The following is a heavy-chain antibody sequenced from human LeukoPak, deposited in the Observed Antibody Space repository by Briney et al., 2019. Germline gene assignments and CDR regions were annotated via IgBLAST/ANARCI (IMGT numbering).Heavy chain of an antibody. Sequence: SETLSLTCAVYGGSFIDYYWSWIRQPPGMGLGWIGEINHSGSTNYNPSLKGRVTISVDTSKNQFSLKLSSVTAADTAVYYCARGGGDWYMDVWGKGTTGTLSS. CDR2: INHSGST. CDR1: GGSFIDYY. V-gene: IGHV4-34*01. D-gene: IGHD2-21*02. J-gene: IGHJ6*04. CDR3: ARGGGDWYMDV.